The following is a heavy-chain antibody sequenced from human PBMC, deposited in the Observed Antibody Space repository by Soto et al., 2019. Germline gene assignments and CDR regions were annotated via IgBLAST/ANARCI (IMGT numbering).Heavy chain of an antibody. CDR2: IAPSASYS. CDR3: ARLGYCSGGSCPPYYYYGMDV. V-gene: IGHV5-10-1*01. D-gene: IGHD2-15*01. CDR1: GYSFTSYW. Sequence: GESLKISCKGSGYSFTSYWLSWVRQMPGKGLEWMGRIAPSASYSSYSPSFQGHVTISADKSISTAYLQWSSLKASDTAMYYCARLGYCSGGSCPPYYYYGMDVWGQGTTVTVAS. J-gene: IGHJ6*02.